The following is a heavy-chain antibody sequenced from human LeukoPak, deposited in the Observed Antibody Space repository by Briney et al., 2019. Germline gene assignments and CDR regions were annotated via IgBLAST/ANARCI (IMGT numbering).Heavy chain of an antibody. Sequence: PGGSLRLSCAASGFSLSNYAMNWVRQVPGKGLEWVSVLSDSGEDTYYADSVKGRFTISRDNSKDTLYLQMNSLRAEDTAIYYCAKASTSGWYAAQDYWGQGTLVTVSS. V-gene: IGHV3-23*01. CDR2: LSDSGEDT. D-gene: IGHD6-19*01. J-gene: IGHJ4*02. CDR1: GFSLSNYA. CDR3: AKASTSGWYAAQDY.